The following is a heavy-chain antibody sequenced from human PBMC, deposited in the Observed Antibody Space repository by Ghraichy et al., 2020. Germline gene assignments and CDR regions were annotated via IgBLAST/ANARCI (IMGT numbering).Heavy chain of an antibody. J-gene: IGHJ3*01. CDR1: EFTFDGYP. Sequence: GGSLRLSCAASEFTFDGYPMTWVRQAPGKGLEWVSSFGADGRTTFYADSVKGRFTISRDESKSTMYLQMNSLRAEDTAVYYCAKEGGRRGEGGCDVWGQGTRDT. CDR3: AKEGGRRGEGGCDV. V-gene: IGHV3-23*01. CDR2: FGADGRTT. D-gene: IGHD1-26*01.